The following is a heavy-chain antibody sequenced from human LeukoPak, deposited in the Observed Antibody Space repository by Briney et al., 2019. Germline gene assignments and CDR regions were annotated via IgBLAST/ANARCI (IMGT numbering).Heavy chain of an antibody. J-gene: IGHJ6*03. V-gene: IGHV1-8*01. CDR1: GYTFTSYD. CDR2: MNPNSGNT. Sequence: ASVKVSCKASGYTFTSYDINWVRQATGQGLEWMGWMNPNSGNTGYAQKFQGRVTMTRNTSISTAYMELSSLRSEDTAVYYCARGLRDYGLGSYPPGDYYYYYYMDVWGKGTTVTISS. CDR3: ARGLRDYGLGSYPPGDYYYYYYMDV. D-gene: IGHD3-10*01.